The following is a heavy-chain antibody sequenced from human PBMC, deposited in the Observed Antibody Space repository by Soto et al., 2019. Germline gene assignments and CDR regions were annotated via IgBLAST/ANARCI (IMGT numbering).Heavy chain of an antibody. J-gene: IGHJ6*02. CDR1: GGSITTDSYY. V-gene: IGHV4-39*01. CDR3: ARPHSHLSHGMDV. CDR2: IYYTGST. Sequence: PSETLSLTCTVSGGSITTDSYYWGWIRQPPGKGLEWIGSIYYTGSTHYNPSLKSRVAISADKSKNVFSLKLNSVTAADTAVYYCARPHSHLSHGMDVWGQGSTVSVS.